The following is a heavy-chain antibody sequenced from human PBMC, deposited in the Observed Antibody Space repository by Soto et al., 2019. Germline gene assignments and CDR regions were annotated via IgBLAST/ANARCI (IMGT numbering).Heavy chain of an antibody. Sequence: EVQLVESGGGLIQPGGSLRLSCAVSGFTVSNNYMSWVRQAPGKGLEGVSVIYSGGYTAYGDSVKGRFTISRDNSKNTLSFKMTSRSPGDTPVCHCESLPGGGGYWGQGTLVTVSS. CDR2: IYSGGYT. V-gene: IGHV3-53*01. CDR3: ESLPGGGGY. J-gene: IGHJ4*02. CDR1: GFTVSNNY. D-gene: IGHD3-10*01.